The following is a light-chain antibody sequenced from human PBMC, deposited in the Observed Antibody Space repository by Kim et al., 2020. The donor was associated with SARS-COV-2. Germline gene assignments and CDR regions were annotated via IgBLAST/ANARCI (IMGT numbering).Light chain of an antibody. V-gene: IGLV1-44*01. CDR1: SSNIGSNA. CDR3: ATWDDSLNGWV. Sequence: GQRITISCSGSSSNIGSNAVNWYQHLQGAALELLIYSNGQRPSGVPVRFSGSKSGTSASLAISGLQSEDEADYYCATWDDSLNGWVFGGGTQLTVL. CDR2: SNG. J-gene: IGLJ3*02.